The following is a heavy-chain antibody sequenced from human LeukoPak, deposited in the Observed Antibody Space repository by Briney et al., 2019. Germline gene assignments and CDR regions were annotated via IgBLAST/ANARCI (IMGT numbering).Heavy chain of an antibody. CDR2: IFYSGST. CDR1: GGSIISADHY. V-gene: IGHV4-30-4*01. D-gene: IGHD3-9*01. J-gene: IGHJ4*02. Sequence: PSQTLSLTCTVSGGSIISADHYWSWSRHPPGKGLEWIGYIFYSGSTSYNPSLNSRLSISVDTSKTSLSLKLSSVTAGDTAVYYCARGYYDVLTNYPKNFDQWGQGTLVTVSS. CDR3: ARGYYDVLTNYPKNFDQ.